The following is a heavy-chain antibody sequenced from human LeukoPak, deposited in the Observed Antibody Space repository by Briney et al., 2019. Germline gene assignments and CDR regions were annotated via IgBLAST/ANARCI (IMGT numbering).Heavy chain of an antibody. D-gene: IGHD4-11*01. CDR3: ARRDYSNAFDI. CDR1: GGSISSSSYY. J-gene: IGHJ3*02. V-gene: IGHV4-61*05. Sequence: SETLSLTCTVSGGSISSSSYYWSWIRQPPGKGLEWIGYIYYSGSTNYNPSLKSRVTISVDTSKNQFSLKLSSVTAADTAVYYCARRDYSNAFDIWGQGAMVTVSS. CDR2: IYYSGST.